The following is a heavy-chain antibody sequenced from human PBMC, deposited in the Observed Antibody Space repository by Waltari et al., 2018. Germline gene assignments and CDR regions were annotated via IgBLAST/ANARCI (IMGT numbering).Heavy chain of an antibody. Sequence: EVLLMESGGGLLQRGGSLRLSFAASGFAVSSSYMNWVRQAPGRGLEWVSGIHAGGNTYYADSVQGRFTISRDNSKNTLYLQMNSLRAEDTAVYYCAKDRSYGHSLANWGQGTLVTVSS. J-gene: IGHJ4*02. V-gene: IGHV3-53*01. D-gene: IGHD4-17*01. CDR2: IHAGGNT. CDR3: AKDRSYGHSLAN. CDR1: GFAVSSSY.